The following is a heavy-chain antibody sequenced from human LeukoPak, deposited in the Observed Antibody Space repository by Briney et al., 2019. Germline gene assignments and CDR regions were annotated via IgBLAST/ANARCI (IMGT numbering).Heavy chain of an antibody. J-gene: IGHJ4*02. V-gene: IGHV3-11*06. CDR1: GFTFSDYY. D-gene: IGHD6-19*01. CDR2: ISSSSSYI. Sequence: GGSLRLSCAASGFTFSDYYMSWIRQAPGKGLEWVSSISSSSSYIYYADSVKGRFTISRDNAKNSLYLQMNSLRAEDTAVYYCARAWDSSGRMKYFDVLAGGYWGQGTLVTVSS. CDR3: ARAWDSSGRMKYFDVLAGGY.